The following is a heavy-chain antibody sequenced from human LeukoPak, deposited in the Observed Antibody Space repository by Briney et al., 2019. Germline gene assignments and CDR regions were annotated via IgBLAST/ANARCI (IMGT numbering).Heavy chain of an antibody. V-gene: IGHV5-51*01. Sequence: GESLKISCKGSGYSFTSYWIGWVRQMPGKGLGWMGNIYPGNSDTRYSPSFQGQVTISADKSISTAYLQWSSLKASDTAMYYCASASVDSSGYYPYWGQGTLVTVSS. CDR1: GYSFTSYW. D-gene: IGHD3-22*01. CDR2: IYPGNSDT. CDR3: ASASVDSSGYYPY. J-gene: IGHJ4*02.